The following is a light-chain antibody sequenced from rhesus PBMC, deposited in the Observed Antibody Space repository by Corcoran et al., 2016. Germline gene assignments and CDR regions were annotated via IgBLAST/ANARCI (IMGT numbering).Light chain of an antibody. CDR3: QHGYGTPPT. Sequence: DIQMTQSPSSLSASVGDRVTITCRASENVNNYLNWYQQKPGKAPKLLIYKASTLKSGVPSRLSGSGYGTDYTFTISSLQPEDVATYYGQHGYGTPPTFGGGTKVEIK. CDR2: KAS. V-gene: IGKV1-74*01. J-gene: IGKJ4*01. CDR1: ENVNNY.